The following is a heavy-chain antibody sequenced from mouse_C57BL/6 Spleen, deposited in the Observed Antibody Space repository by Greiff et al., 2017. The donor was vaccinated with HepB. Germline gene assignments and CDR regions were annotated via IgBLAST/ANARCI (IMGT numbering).Heavy chain of an antibody. CDR1: GFNIKDDY. CDR2: IDPENGDT. Sequence: EVQLQQSGAELVRPGASVKLSCTASGFNIKDDYMHWVKQRPEQGLEWIGWIDPENGDTEYASKFQGKATITADTSSNTAYLQLSSLTSEDTAVYYCTRRGVVESLAYWGQGTTLTVSS. J-gene: IGHJ2*01. D-gene: IGHD1-1*01. CDR3: TRRGVVESLAY. V-gene: IGHV14-4*01.